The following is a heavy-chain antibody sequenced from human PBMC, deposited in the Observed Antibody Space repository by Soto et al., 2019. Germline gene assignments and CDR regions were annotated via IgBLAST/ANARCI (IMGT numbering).Heavy chain of an antibody. Sequence: EVQLLESGGGLVQPGGSLRLSCAASGFTFSSYAMSWVRQAPGKGLEWVSAISGSGGSTYYADSVKGRFTISIDNSKNTLYLQMNSLRAEETAVYYCAKVPTNYYGSGSYSPICNYFDYWGQGTLVTVSS. CDR2: ISGSGGST. J-gene: IGHJ4*02. D-gene: IGHD3-10*01. CDR1: GFTFSSYA. CDR3: AKVPTNYYGSGSYSPICNYFDY. V-gene: IGHV3-23*01.